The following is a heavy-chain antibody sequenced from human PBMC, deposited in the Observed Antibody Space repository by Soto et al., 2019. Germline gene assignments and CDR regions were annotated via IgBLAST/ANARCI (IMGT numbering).Heavy chain of an antibody. J-gene: IGHJ5*02. CDR2: IYYSGTT. V-gene: IGHV4-28*01. CDR1: GCSISSSNW. Sequence: SETLSLTCPFSGCSISSSNWWGWIRQPPGKGLEWIGYIYYSGTTYYNPSLKSRVTMSVDTSKNQFSLKLSSVTAADTAVYYCARSVFPWGQGTLVTVSS. CDR3: ARSVFP.